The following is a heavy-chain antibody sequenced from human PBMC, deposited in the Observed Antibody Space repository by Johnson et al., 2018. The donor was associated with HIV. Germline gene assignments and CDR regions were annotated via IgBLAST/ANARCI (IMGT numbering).Heavy chain of an antibody. D-gene: IGHD3-9*01. V-gene: IGHV3-13*01. J-gene: IGHJ3*02. Sequence: VQLVESGGGVVQPGRSLRLSCAASGFIFSSYDMHWVRQATGKGLEWVSGIGSYGDTHYTGSVKGRFTVSRTNAKNSFHLQMNSLRSGDTAVYYCARAGDYDILTGSLLRGAFDIWGQGTMVTVSS. CDR2: IGSYGDT. CDR1: GFIFSSYD. CDR3: ARAGDYDILTGSLLRGAFDI.